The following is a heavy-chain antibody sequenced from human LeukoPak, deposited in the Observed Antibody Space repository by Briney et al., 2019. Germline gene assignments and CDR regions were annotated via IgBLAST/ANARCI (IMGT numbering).Heavy chain of an antibody. CDR3: ARDLSFSPDY. CDR2: ISGSSETI. CDR1: GFTFSSYF. J-gene: IGHJ4*02. V-gene: IGHV3-48*04. Sequence: PGGSLRLSCAASGFTFSSYFMNWVRQAPGKGLEWVSYISGSSETIYYADSVKGRFTISRDNAKSTLFLQMNRLRAEDTALYFCARDLSFSPDYWGQGTLVTVSS.